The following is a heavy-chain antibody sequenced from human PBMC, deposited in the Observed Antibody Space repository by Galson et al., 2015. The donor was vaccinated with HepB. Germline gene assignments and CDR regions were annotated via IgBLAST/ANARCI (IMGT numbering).Heavy chain of an antibody. CDR3: ARGGDYYDSSGPRAFDY. V-gene: IGHV4-34*01. CDR2: INHSGST. J-gene: IGHJ4*02. D-gene: IGHD3-22*01. Sequence: LSLTCAVYGGSFSGYYWSWIRQPPGKGLEWIGEINHSGSTNYNPSLKSRVTISVDTSKNQFSLKLSSVTAADTAVYYCARGGDYYDSSGPRAFDYWGQGTLVTVSS. CDR1: GGSFSGYY.